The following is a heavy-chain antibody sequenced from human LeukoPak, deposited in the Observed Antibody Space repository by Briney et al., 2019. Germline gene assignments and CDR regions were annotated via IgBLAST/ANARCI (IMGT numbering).Heavy chain of an antibody. CDR3: ARDRDYGGNGVVEY. J-gene: IGHJ4*02. CDR2: FSAYNGNT. D-gene: IGHD4-23*01. CDR1: GYTFTSYG. V-gene: IGHV1-18*01. Sequence: ASVQDSCKATGYTFTSYGCSGVRQAPGQGLEGMGWFSAYNGNTNYAQKLQGRVTMTTDTSTSTAYMELRSLRSDDTAVYYCARDRDYGGNGVVEYWGQGTLVTVSS.